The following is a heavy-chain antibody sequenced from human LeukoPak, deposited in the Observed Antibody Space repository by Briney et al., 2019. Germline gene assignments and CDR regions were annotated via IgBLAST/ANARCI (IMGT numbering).Heavy chain of an antibody. D-gene: IGHD1-26*01. Sequence: SETLSLTCAVYGGSFSGYYWSWIRQPPGKGLEWIGYIYYSGSTNYNPSLKSRVTISVDTSKNQFSLKLSSVTAADTAVYYCARASGSYFAFDYWGQGTLVTVSS. CDR1: GGSFSGYY. V-gene: IGHV4-59*01. J-gene: IGHJ4*02. CDR2: IYYSGST. CDR3: ARASGSYFAFDY.